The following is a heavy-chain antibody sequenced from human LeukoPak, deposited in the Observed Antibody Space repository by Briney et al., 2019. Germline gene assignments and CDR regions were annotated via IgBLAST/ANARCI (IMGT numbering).Heavy chain of an antibody. CDR2: MNKDGSEK. CDR3: ARNSDMDV. CDR1: GFILSNHW. V-gene: IGHV3-7*03. J-gene: IGHJ6*02. D-gene: IGHD1/OR15-1a*01. Sequence: GGSLRLSCAASGFILSNHWMTWVRQAPGKGPEWVANMNKDGSEKYYVDSVKGRFTISRDTAKNSLYLQMNNLRAEDTALYYCARNSDMDVWGQGTTVIVSS.